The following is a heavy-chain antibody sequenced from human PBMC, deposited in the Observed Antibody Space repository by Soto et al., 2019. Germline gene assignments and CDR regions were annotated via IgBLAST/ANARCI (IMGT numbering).Heavy chain of an antibody. CDR2: ISGSGGST. CDR1: GFTFSSFA. CDR3: AKVGYGDYFDY. Sequence: GGSLSLSCPASGFTFSSFAMSWVPQAPGKGLEWVSAISGSGGSTYYADSVKGRFTISRDNSKNTLYLQMNSLRAEDTAVYYCAKVGYGDYFDYWGQGTLVTVSS. J-gene: IGHJ4*02. V-gene: IGHV3-23*01. D-gene: IGHD4-17*01.